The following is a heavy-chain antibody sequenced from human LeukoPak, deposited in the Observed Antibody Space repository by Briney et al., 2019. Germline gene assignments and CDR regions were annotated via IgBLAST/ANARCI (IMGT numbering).Heavy chain of an antibody. D-gene: IGHD6-13*01. Sequence: GGSLRLSCAASGFTFDDYAMHWVRQAPGKGLEWVSGISWNSGSIGYVDSVKGRFTISRDNAKNSLYLQMNSLRAEDTALYYCAKERQTAAATSFQHWGQGTLVTVSS. V-gene: IGHV3-9*01. J-gene: IGHJ1*01. CDR2: ISWNSGSI. CDR1: GFTFDDYA. CDR3: AKERQTAAATSFQH.